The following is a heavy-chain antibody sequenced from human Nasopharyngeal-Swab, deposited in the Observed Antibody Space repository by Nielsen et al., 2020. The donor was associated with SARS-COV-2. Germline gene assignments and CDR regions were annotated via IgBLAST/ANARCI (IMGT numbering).Heavy chain of an antibody. V-gene: IGHV3-23*01. Sequence: GGSLRLSCAASRFTFSSYAMSWVRQAPGKGLEWVSAISGSGGSTYYADSVKGRFTISRDNSKNTLYLQMNSLRAEDTAVYYCAKMARFSSGSDWFDPWGQGTLVTVSS. CDR2: ISGSGGST. CDR1: RFTFSSYA. J-gene: IGHJ5*02. D-gene: IGHD6-19*01. CDR3: AKMARFSSGSDWFDP.